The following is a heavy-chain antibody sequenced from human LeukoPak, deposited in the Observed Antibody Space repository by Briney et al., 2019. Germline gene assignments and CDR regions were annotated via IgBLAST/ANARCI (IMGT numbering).Heavy chain of an antibody. Sequence: GGSLRLSCAASGFTFSSYAMHWVRRAPGKGLEWVAVISYDGSNKYYADSVKGRFTISRDNSKNTLYLQMNSLRAEDTAVYYCAREGRGDILTGYSLRAFDIWGQGTMVTVSS. D-gene: IGHD3-9*01. CDR2: ISYDGSNK. V-gene: IGHV3-30-3*01. J-gene: IGHJ3*02. CDR1: GFTFSSYA. CDR3: AREGRGDILTGYSLRAFDI.